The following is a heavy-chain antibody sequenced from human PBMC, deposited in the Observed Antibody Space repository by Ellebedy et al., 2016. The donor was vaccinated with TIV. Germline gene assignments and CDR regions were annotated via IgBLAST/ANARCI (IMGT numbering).Heavy chain of an antibody. Sequence: PGGSLRLSCAASGFTISSNYMSWVRQARGKGLEWVSYISSSSSTIYYADSVKGRFTISRDNAKNSLYLQMNSLRDEDTAVYYCARDRGVVAATHYYGMDVWGQGTTVTVSS. V-gene: IGHV3-48*02. CDR2: ISSSSSTI. J-gene: IGHJ6*02. CDR1: GFTISSNY. CDR3: ARDRGVVAATHYYGMDV. D-gene: IGHD2-15*01.